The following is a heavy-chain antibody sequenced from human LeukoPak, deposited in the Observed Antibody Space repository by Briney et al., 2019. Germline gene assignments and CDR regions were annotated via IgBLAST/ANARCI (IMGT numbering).Heavy chain of an antibody. V-gene: IGHV3-23*01. CDR3: ARGEAFAFDM. J-gene: IGHJ3*02. CDR1: GYTFSNYA. Sequence: PGGTLRLSCAAPGYTFSNYAMGWVRRAPGKGLEWVSSINGRGGRTYYADSVRGRFSISSDNSKNTLFLQMHSLRAEDTAVYYCARGEAFAFDMWGQGTVVTVCS. CDR2: INGRGGRT.